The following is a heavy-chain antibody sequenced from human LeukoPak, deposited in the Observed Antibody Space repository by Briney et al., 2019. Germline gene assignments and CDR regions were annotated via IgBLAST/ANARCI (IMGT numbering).Heavy chain of an antibody. CDR2: ISASGGST. D-gene: IGHD4-17*01. CDR1: GLTFSGYD. CDR3: ARDATVTTVGATLY. V-gene: IGHV3-23*01. J-gene: IGHJ4*02. Sequence: GGSLRLSCAASGLTFSGYDMHWVRQVPGKGLEWVSGISASGGSTNYADSVRGRFTISRDNSKNTLYVQMNSLRAEDTAVYYCARDATVTTVGATLYWGQGTLVTVSS.